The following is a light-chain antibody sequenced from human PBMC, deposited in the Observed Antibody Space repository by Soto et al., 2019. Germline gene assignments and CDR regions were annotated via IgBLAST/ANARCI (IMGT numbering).Light chain of an antibody. J-gene: IGKJ1*01. V-gene: IGKV1-5*03. CDR1: ETISSW. CDR3: QQYNSYSWT. Sequence: DIQLTQSPSTLAGSXXDRVXITCRASETISSWLAGYQQKPGKAPKXXIYKASTLKSGVPSRFSGSGSGTEFTLTISSLQPDDFATYYCQQYNSYSWTFGQGTKVDIK. CDR2: KAS.